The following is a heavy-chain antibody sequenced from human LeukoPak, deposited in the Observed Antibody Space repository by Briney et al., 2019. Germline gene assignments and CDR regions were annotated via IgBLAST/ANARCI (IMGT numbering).Heavy chain of an antibody. CDR3: ASSPRGYSFYFDY. CDR1: GGSISSYY. D-gene: IGHD5-18*01. V-gene: IGHV4-59*01. Sequence: PSETLSLTCTVSGGSISSYYWSWIRQPPGKGLEWIGYIYYSGSTNYNPSLKSRVTISVDTSKNQFSLKLSSVTAADTAVYYCASSPRGYSFYFDYWGQGALATVSS. J-gene: IGHJ4*02. CDR2: IYYSGST.